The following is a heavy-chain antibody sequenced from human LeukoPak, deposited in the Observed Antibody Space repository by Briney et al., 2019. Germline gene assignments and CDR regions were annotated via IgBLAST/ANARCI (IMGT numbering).Heavy chain of an antibody. J-gene: IGHJ5*02. CDR1: GGSFSGYY. D-gene: IGHD5-18*01. Sequence: SETLSLTCAVYGGSFSGYYWSWIRQPPGKGLEWIGEINHSGSTNYNPSLKSRVTISVDTSKNQFSLKLSSVTAADTAVYYCARSRRNLDTAMVIGRRGYNWFDPWGQGTLVTVSS. CDR3: ARSRRNLDTAMVIGRRGYNWFDP. CDR2: INHSGST. V-gene: IGHV4-34*01.